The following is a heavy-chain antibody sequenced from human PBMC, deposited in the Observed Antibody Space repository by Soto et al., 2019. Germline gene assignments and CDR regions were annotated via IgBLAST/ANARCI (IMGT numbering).Heavy chain of an antibody. D-gene: IGHD1-1*01. J-gene: IGHJ4*02. CDR1: GGSISSSDYY. Sequence: QLQLQESGPGLVKPPETLSLTCAVSGGSISSSDYYWGWIRQPPGKGLEWIGSISYTGKTFYNPSLKSQFTVSVDTSKNQFSLKVNSVTAADTAVYYCARHLRREPTAPGYFDHWGQGSLVTVSS. V-gene: IGHV4-39*01. CDR2: ISYTGKT. CDR3: ARHLRREPTAPGYFDH.